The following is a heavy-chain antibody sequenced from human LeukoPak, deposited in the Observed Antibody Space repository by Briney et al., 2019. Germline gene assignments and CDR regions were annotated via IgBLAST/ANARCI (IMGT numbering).Heavy chain of an antibody. J-gene: IGHJ4*02. Sequence: SETLSLTCTVSGGSVSSSSYYWGWIRQPPGKGLEWIGSIYYSGSTYYNPSLKSRVTISVDTSKNQFSLKLSSVTAADTAVYYCASVDTATIFPKDYYFDYWGQGTLVTVSS. CDR3: ASVDTATIFPKDYYFDY. CDR2: IYYSGST. CDR1: GGSVSSSSYY. D-gene: IGHD5-18*01. V-gene: IGHV4-39*01.